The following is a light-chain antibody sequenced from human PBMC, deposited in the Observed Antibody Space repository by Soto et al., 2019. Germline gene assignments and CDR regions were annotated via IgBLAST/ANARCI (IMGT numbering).Light chain of an antibody. CDR3: QQNYATPIT. J-gene: IGKJ5*01. V-gene: IGKV4-1*01. CDR1: QRGLYSSNNKNY. CDR2: WAS. Sequence: DIVMTQSPDSLAVSLGERATINCRSSQRGLYSSNNKNYLTWYQQKPGQPPKLLIYWASTRESGVPDRFSGSGSGTDFTLTISNLQAEDVAVYYCQQNYATPITFGQGTRLEIK.